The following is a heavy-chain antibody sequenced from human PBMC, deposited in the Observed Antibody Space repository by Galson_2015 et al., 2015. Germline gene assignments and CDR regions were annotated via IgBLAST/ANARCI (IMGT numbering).Heavy chain of an antibody. CDR3: ARGTTASGTGYFDF. CDR1: GFTVISTY. V-gene: IGHV3-53*01. Sequence: SLRLSCAASGFTVISTYMSWVRQAPGKGLEWVSTIFSGGNTYQADSVKGRFTISRDNSKNTLYLQMNSLRAEDTAVYYCARGTTASGTGYFDFWGQGTLVTVSS. D-gene: IGHD6-13*01. J-gene: IGHJ4*02. CDR2: IFSGGNT.